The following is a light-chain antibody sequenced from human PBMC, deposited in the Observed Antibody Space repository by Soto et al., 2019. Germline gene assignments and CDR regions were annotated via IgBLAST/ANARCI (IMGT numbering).Light chain of an antibody. J-gene: IGKJ2*01. CDR3: QQANSLPYT. Sequence: DIQMTQSPSSVSASVGDRVTFTCRATQGISSWLAWYQQKPGKAPNLLIYAASSLQTGVPSRFSGSGSGTDFTLTISSLQPEDVTTYYCQQANSLPYTFGQGTKVEIK. CDR2: AAS. V-gene: IGKV1D-12*01. CDR1: QGISSW.